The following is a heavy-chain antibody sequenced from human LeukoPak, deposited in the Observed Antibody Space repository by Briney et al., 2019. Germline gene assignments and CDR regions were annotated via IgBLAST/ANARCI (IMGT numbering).Heavy chain of an antibody. D-gene: IGHD6-13*01. CDR3: ARDPPSGIAAAETFDY. Sequence: GASVKVSCKASGYTFTSYGISWVRQAPGQGLEWMGWISAYNGNTNYAQKLQGRVTMTTDTSTSTAYMELRSLRSDDTAVYYCARDPPSGIAAAETFDYWGQGTLVTVSS. J-gene: IGHJ4*02. CDR2: ISAYNGNT. CDR1: GYTFTSYG. V-gene: IGHV1-18*01.